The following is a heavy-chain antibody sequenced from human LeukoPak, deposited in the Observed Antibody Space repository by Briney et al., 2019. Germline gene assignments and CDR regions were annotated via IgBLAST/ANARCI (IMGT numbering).Heavy chain of an antibody. Sequence: GGSLRLSCAAPGFTFSSYAMSWVRQAPGKGLEWVSAISVSGGSTYYADSVKGRFTISRDNSKNTLYLQMNSLRAEDTAVYYCATQTRHHCSGWSTDAFDIWGQGTMVTVSS. CDR2: ISVSGGST. J-gene: IGHJ3*02. V-gene: IGHV3-23*01. CDR3: ATQTRHHCSGWSTDAFDI. D-gene: IGHD6-19*01. CDR1: GFTFSSYA.